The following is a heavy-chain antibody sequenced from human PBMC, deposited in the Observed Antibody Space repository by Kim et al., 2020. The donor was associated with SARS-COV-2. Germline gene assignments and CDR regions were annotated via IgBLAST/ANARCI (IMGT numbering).Heavy chain of an antibody. D-gene: IGHD3-16*01. J-gene: IGHJ4*02. V-gene: IGHV3-74*01. CDR3: ASLSTGYVWDKFDY. Sequence: GGSLISCVASGFPFSSYWMHWVRQAPGKGLVWVSRVNSDGRSTSYADSVKGRFTISRDNARNTLYLQMNSLRAEDTAVYYCASLSTGYVWDKFDYWGQGTLVTVSS. CDR2: VNSDGRST. CDR1: GFPFSSYW.